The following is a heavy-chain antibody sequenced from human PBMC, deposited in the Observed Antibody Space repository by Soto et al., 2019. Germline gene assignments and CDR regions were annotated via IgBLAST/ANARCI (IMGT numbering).Heavy chain of an antibody. CDR1: GYTFTGYY. CDR3: ARSLRYFDWLLYGEYYFDY. J-gene: IGHJ4*02. CDR2: INPNSGGT. D-gene: IGHD3-9*01. V-gene: IGHV1-2*04. Sequence: ASVKVSCKASGYTFTGYYMHWVRQAPGQGLEWMGWINPNSGGTNYAQKFQGWVTMTRDTSISTAYMELSRLRSDDTAVYYCARSLRYFDWLLYGEYYFDYWGRGTLVTVSS.